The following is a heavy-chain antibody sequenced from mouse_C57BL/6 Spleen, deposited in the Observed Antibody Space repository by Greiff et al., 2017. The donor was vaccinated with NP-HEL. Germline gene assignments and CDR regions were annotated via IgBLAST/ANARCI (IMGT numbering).Heavy chain of an antibody. CDR3: ARGVSITTVTGYFDY. J-gene: IGHJ2*01. CDR2: IYPSDSET. D-gene: IGHD1-1*01. V-gene: IGHV1-61*01. Sequence: QVQLQQPGAELVRPGSSVKLSCKASGYTFTSYWMDWVKQRPGQGLEWIGNIYPSDSETHYNQKFKDKATLTVDKSSSTAYMQLSSLTSEDSAVYYCARGVSITTVTGYFDYWGQGTTLTVSS. CDR1: GYTFTSYW.